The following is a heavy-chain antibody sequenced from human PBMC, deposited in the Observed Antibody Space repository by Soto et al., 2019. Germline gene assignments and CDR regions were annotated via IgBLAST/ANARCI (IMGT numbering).Heavy chain of an antibody. CDR1: GFTFSSYV. V-gene: IGHV3-23*01. Sequence: GGSLRLSCAASGFTFSSYVMNWVRQAPGKGLEWVSAISGSGGSTYYADSVKGRSTISRDNSKNTLYLQMNSLRAEDTAVYYCAKGGNDYIWGSYRYTGIDYWGQGTLVTVSS. D-gene: IGHD3-16*02. CDR3: AKGGNDYIWGSYRYTGIDY. J-gene: IGHJ4*02. CDR2: ISGSGGST.